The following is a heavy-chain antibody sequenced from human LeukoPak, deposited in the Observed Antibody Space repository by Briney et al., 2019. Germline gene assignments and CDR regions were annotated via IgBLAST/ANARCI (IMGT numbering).Heavy chain of an antibody. CDR2: ISYDGSNK. D-gene: IGHD3-22*01. CDR3: AKDRYDSKTPDY. J-gene: IGHJ4*02. Sequence: GGSLRLSCAASGFTFSSYAMHWVRQAPGKGLEWVAVISYDGSNKYYADSVKGRFTISRDNSKNTLYLQMNSLRAEDTAVYYCAKDRYDSKTPDYWGQGTLVTVSS. CDR1: GFTFSSYA. V-gene: IGHV3-30*04.